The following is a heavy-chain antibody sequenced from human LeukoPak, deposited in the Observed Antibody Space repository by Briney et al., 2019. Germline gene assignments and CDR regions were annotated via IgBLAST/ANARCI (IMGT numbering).Heavy chain of an antibody. CDR3: ARGSYLDY. CDR1: VYTVTSYV. J-gene: IGHJ4*02. V-gene: IGHV1-18*01. Sequence: PSVKVSRKASVYTVTSYVITAVPQSPGQQRECMGWFRAYNGKTNYAPKLQGRVTMTTDTSTSTAYMELRSLRSDDTDVYYCARGSYLDYWGQGTLVTVSS. D-gene: IGHD3-10*01. CDR2: FRAYNGKT.